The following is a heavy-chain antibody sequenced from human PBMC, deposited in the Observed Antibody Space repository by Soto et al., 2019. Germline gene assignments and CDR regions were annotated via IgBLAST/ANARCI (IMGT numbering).Heavy chain of an antibody. CDR1: GFTFSSYA. Sequence: GGSLRLSCSASGFTFSSYAMRWVRQAPGKGLEYVSAISSNGGSTYYADSVKGRFTISRDNSKNTLYLQMSSLRAEDTAVYYCVKDRGGYCSSTSCYSSWFDPWGQGTLVTVSS. J-gene: IGHJ5*02. V-gene: IGHV3-64D*06. CDR2: ISSNGGST. D-gene: IGHD2-2*02. CDR3: VKDRGGYCSSTSCYSSWFDP.